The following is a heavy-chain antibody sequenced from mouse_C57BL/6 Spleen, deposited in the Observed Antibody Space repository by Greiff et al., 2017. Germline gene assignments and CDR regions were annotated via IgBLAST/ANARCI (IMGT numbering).Heavy chain of an antibody. CDR1: GYTFTDYE. Sequence: VQLQQSGAELVRPGASVTLSCKASGYTFTDYEMHWVKQTPVHGLEWIGAIDPETGGTASNQKFKGKAILTADKSSSTAYMELRSLTSEDSAVXYCTRWYYGSSPGFAYWGQGTLVTVSA. CDR3: TRWYYGSSPGFAY. D-gene: IGHD1-1*01. CDR2: IDPETGGT. V-gene: IGHV1-15*01. J-gene: IGHJ3*01.